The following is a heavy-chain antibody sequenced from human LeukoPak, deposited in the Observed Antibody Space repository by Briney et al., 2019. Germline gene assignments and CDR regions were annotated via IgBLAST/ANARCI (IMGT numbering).Heavy chain of an antibody. J-gene: IGHJ6*03. CDR3: ARLGYCSGGSCYRGNSYYYYMDV. CDR2: IYYSGST. Sequence: SETLSLTCTVSGGSISSSSYYWGWVRQPPGKGLEWIGGIYYSGSTYYNPSLKSRVTISVDTAKNQFSLKLSSVTAADTAVYYCARLGYCSGGSCYRGNSYYYYMDVWGKGTTVTVSS. D-gene: IGHD2-15*01. CDR1: GGSISSSSYY. V-gene: IGHV4-39*07.